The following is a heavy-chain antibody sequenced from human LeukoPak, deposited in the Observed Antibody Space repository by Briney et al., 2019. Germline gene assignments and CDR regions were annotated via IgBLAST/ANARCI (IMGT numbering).Heavy chain of an antibody. V-gene: IGHV1-18*01. CDR3: ARDGTSTDDC. J-gene: IGHJ4*02. Sequence: ASVKVSCKASGYTFSNFGISWVRQAPGQDLEWMGWISGNNDNPNYGQKFQGRFTVTTDSSTSTAYMELRNLRSGDTAVYYCARDGTSTDDCWGQGTLVTVSS. CDR1: GYTFSNFG. D-gene: IGHD2-2*01. CDR2: ISGNNDNP.